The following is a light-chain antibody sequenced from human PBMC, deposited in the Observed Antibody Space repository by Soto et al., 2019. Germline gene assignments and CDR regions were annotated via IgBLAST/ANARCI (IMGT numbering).Light chain of an antibody. V-gene: IGLV2-11*01. Sequence: QSALTQPPSVSGSPGQSVTISCSGTSSDVGGYNYVSWYQQYPGRAPKIMIYDVTKRPSGVPDRFSGSKSGNTASLTISGFQADDEADYSCCAYAGGVYVFRLGTKVTVL. CDR1: SSDVGGYNY. CDR3: CAYAGGVYV. CDR2: DVT. J-gene: IGLJ1*01.